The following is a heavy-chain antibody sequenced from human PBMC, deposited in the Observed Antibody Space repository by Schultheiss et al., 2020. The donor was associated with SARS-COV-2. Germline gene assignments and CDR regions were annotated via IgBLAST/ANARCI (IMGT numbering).Heavy chain of an antibody. CDR3: ARGSEGFDP. CDR2: FYSSENT. Sequence: SETLSLTCTVSGASINNYYWTWIRQSPGEGLEWIGYFYSSENTNYNPSLQSRVTMSVDVSKKQLSLRLSSVTAADSAVYYCARGSEGFDPWGQGTLVTVSS. CDR1: GASINNYY. V-gene: IGHV4-59*01. J-gene: IGHJ5*02.